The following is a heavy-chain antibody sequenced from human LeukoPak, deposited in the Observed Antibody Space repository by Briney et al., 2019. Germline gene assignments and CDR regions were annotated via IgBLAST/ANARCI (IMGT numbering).Heavy chain of an antibody. D-gene: IGHD6-19*01. CDR3: ATHISGWWNWYFDL. J-gene: IGHJ2*01. CDR1: GFTFSSYA. CDR2: ISGSGGST. Sequence: GGSLRLSCAASGFTFSSYAMSWVRQAPGKGLEWVSAISGSGGSTYYADSVKGRFTTSRDNSKNTLYLQMNSLRAEDTAVYYCATHISGWWNWYFDLWGRGTLVTVSS. V-gene: IGHV3-23*01.